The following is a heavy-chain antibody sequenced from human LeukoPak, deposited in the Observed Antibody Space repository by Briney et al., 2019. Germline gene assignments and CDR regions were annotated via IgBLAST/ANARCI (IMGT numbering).Heavy chain of an antibody. J-gene: IGHJ5*02. V-gene: IGHV4-4*09. CDR1: GGSISSYY. D-gene: IGHD6-13*01. Sequence: PSETLSLTCTVSGGSISSYYWSWIRQPPGKGLEWIGYIYTSGSTNYNPSLKSRVTISVDTSKNQFSLKLSSVTAADTAVYYCARHMSSSWSWFDPWGQGTLVTVSS. CDR2: IYTSGST. CDR3: ARHMSSSWSWFDP.